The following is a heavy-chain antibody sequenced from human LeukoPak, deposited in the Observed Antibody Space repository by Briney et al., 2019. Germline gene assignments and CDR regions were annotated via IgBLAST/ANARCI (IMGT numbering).Heavy chain of an antibody. CDR3: AKEDYSSSWYALDY. Sequence: GGSLRLSCAASGFTFSTNPMTWVRQAPGKGLEWVSSISGSGTNTYYADSVTGRFTISRDNSENTLYLQMNSLRTEDTALYYCAKEDYSSSWYALDYWGQGTLVTVSS. CDR2: ISGSGTNT. D-gene: IGHD6-13*01. V-gene: IGHV3-23*01. J-gene: IGHJ4*02. CDR1: GFTFSTNP.